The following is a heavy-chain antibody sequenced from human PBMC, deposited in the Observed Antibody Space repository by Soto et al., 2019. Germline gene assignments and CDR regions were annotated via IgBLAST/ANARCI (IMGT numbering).Heavy chain of an antibody. V-gene: IGHV3-48*03. CDR1: GFTFSSYE. D-gene: IGHD4-4*01. Sequence: GGSLRLSCAASGFTFSSYEMNWVRQAPGKGLEWVSYISSSGSTIYYADSVKGRFTISRDNAKNSLYLQMNSLRAEDTAVYYCARERWEAATVTTARYYYSYYGMDVWGQGTTVTVSS. J-gene: IGHJ6*02. CDR2: ISSSGSTI. CDR3: ARERWEAATVTTARYYYSYYGMDV.